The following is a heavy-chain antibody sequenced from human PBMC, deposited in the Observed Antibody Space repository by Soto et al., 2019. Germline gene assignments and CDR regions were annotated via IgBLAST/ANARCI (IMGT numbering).Heavy chain of an antibody. J-gene: IGHJ4*02. Sequence: GGSLRLSCAASGFTFSSYAMSWVRQAPGKGLEWVSAISGGGSNTYYADSVKGRFTISRDNSKNTLYLQMNSLRAEDTAVYYCAKRYSSGWTFFDYWGQGTLVTVSS. CDR3: AKRYSSGWTFFDY. CDR1: GFTFSSYA. CDR2: ISGGGSNT. V-gene: IGHV3-23*01. D-gene: IGHD6-19*01.